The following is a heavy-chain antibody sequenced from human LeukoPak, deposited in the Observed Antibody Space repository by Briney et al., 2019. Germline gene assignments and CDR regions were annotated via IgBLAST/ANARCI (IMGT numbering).Heavy chain of an antibody. CDR3: AKRVVPAADAFDT. V-gene: IGHV3-30*02. J-gene: IGHJ3*02. Sequence: GGSLRPSCAASGFTFSSYGMHWVRQAPGKGLEWVAFIRYDGSNKYYADSVKGRFTISRDNSKNTLYLQMNSLRAEDTAVYYCAKRVVPAADAFDTWGQGTMVTVSS. CDR2: IRYDGSNK. CDR1: GFTFSSYG. D-gene: IGHD2-2*01.